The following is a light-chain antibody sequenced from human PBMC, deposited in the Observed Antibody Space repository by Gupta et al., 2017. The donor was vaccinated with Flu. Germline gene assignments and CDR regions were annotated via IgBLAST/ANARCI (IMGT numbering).Light chain of an antibody. J-gene: IGLJ2*01. V-gene: IGLV2-8*01. CDR2: EVS. CDR1: SSDVGGYNY. CDR3: SSYAGSNNLGV. Sequence: QSALTQPPSASGSPGQSVPISCTGTSSDVGGYNYVSWHQQHPGKAPKLMIYEVSKRPSGVPDRFSGSKSGNTASLTVSGLQAEDEADYYCSSYAGSNNLGVFGGGTKLTVL.